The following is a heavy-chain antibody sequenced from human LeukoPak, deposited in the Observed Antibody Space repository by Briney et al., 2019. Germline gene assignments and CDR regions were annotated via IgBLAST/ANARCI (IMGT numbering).Heavy chain of an antibody. V-gene: IGHV1-8*03. J-gene: IGHJ4*02. CDR3: ARGRSTGYPSYFEY. D-gene: IGHD5-12*01. Sequence: ASVTVSFKASGYTFTSYDINWVRQATGQGLAWMGWMNPNSGSSGYAQKFQGRVTITRNTSIGTAYMELSGLRSEDTAVYYCARGRSTGYPSYFEYWGQGTLVTDSS. CDR1: GYTFTSYD. CDR2: MNPNSGSS.